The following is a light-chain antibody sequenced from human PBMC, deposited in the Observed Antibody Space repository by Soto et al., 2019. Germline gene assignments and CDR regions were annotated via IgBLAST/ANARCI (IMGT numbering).Light chain of an antibody. V-gene: IGKV3-15*01. J-gene: IGKJ2*01. CDR2: AAS. CDR3: QQYNNWPPRT. CDR1: QSISNH. Sequence: EIVMTQSPVTLSVSPGERATLSCRASQSISNHLAWYQQKPGQAPRLLIYAASTRATGIPARFSGSGSGTEFTLTISSLQSEDFAVYYCQQYNNWPPRTFGQGTKLEIK.